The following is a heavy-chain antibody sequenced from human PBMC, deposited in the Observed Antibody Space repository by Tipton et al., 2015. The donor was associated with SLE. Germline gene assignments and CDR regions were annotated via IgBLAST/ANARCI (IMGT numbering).Heavy chain of an antibody. CDR1: TFSFSNYN. CDR3: ANEIRPNDY. Sequence: SLRLSCVVSTFSFSNYNMNWLRQAPGKGLEWLSSISSSSSYIYYADSVKGRFTISRDDSKNTLYLQMRSLRVDDTAVYYCANEIRPNDYWGQGTLVTVFS. CDR2: ISSSSSYI. V-gene: IGHV3-21*04. J-gene: IGHJ4*02.